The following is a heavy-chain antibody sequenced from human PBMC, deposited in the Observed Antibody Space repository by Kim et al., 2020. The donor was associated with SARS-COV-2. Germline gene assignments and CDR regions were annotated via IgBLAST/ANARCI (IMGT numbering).Heavy chain of an antibody. Sequence: SETLSLTCTVSGGSISSSSYYWGWIRQPPGKGLEWIGSIYYSGSTYYNPSLKSRVTISVDTSKNQFSLKLSSVTAADTAVYYCARPTSEQFQNWFDPWGQGTLVTVSS. CDR3: ARPTSEQFQNWFDP. D-gene: IGHD4-17*01. J-gene: IGHJ5*02. CDR2: IYYSGST. CDR1: GGSISSSSYY. V-gene: IGHV4-39*01.